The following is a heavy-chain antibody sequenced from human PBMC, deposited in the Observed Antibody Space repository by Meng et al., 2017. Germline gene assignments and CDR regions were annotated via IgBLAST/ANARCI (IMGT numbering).Heavy chain of an antibody. Sequence: ESGPRLVKPTQTVALTCTGSRWSLSSSGVGVGWIRQPPGKALEWHALIYGKDDKRNSPSLKSRRTITEDTSKNQVDLTMTNMDPVDTATYYCAFDDYWGQGTLVTVSS. CDR3: AFDDY. CDR1: RWSLSSSGVG. J-gene: IGHJ4*02. V-gene: IGHV2-5*01. D-gene: IGHD3-9*01. CDR2: IYGKDDK.